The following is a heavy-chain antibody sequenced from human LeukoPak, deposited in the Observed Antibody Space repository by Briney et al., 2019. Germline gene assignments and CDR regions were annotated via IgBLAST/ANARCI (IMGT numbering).Heavy chain of an antibody. CDR3: AREGRRYQLLHDNWFDP. D-gene: IGHD2-2*01. J-gene: IGHJ5*02. Sequence: ASVKVSCKASGYTFTSYYMHWVRQAPGQGLEWMGIINPSGGSTSYAQKFQGRVTMTRDTSTSTVYMELSSLRSEDTAVYYCAREGRRYQLLHDNWFDPWGQGTLVTVSS. CDR1: GYTFTSYY. CDR2: INPSGGST. V-gene: IGHV1-46*01.